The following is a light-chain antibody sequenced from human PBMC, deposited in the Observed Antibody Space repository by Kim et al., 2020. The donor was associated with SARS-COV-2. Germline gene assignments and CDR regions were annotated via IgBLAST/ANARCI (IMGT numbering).Light chain of an antibody. CDR1: ALPKKY. CDR3: YSTDSSGNHREV. J-gene: IGLJ2*01. CDR2: EDS. V-gene: IGLV3-10*01. Sequence: PGQTARITCSGDALPKKYAYWDQQKSGQAPVLVIYEDSKRPSGIPERFSGSSSGTMATLTISGAQVEDEGDYYCYSTDSSGNHREVFGGGTQLTVL.